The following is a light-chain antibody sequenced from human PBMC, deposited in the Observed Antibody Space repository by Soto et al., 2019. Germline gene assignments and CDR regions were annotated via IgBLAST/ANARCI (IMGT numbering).Light chain of an antibody. CDR2: DAS. V-gene: IGKV1-5*01. CDR3: QQYNPYSPRT. CDR1: QIISSW. Sequence: DIQMTQSPSTLSASVGDRVTITCRASQIISSWLAWFQQKPGKAPNLLIYDASTLASGVPPRFSGSGSGTEFTLTIGSLQPDDFATYYCQQYNPYSPRTFGQGTKVEIK. J-gene: IGKJ1*01.